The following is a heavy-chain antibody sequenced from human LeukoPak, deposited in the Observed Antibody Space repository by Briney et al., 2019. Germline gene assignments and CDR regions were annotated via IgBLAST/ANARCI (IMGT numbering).Heavy chain of an antibody. D-gene: IGHD3-22*01. J-gene: IGHJ4*02. CDR2: ISTSGRT. V-gene: IGHV4-61*02. CDR3: ARDSYYYDSSGYSEYYFDY. CDR1: SGSISSGSYY. Sequence: SSQTLSLTCTVSSGSISSGSYYWSWIRQPAGKGLEWIGRISTSGRTNYNPSLRSRVTISVDTSKNQFSLKLSSVTAADTPVYYCARDSYYYDSSGYSEYYFDYWGQGTLVTVSS.